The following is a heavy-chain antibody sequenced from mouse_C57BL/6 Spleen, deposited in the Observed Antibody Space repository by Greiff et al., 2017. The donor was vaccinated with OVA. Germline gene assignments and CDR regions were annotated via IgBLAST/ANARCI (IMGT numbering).Heavy chain of an antibody. CDR2: IYPGDGDT. J-gene: IGHJ4*01. Sequence: VQLVESGAELVKPGASVKISCKASGYAFSSYWMNWVKQRPGKGLEWIGQIYPGDGDTNYNGKFKGKATLTADKSSSTAYMQLSSLTSEDSAVYFCARRWLLSYAMDYWGQGTSVTVSS. V-gene: IGHV1-80*01. D-gene: IGHD2-3*01. CDR1: GYAFSSYW. CDR3: ARRWLLSYAMDY.